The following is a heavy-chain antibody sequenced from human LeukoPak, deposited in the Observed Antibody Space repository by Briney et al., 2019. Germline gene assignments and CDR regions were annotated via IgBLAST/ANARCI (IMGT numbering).Heavy chain of an antibody. CDR3: ARRGYSGYSPLDS. Sequence: GESLKISCKGSGYSFPNYWIAWVRQMPGKGLEWMGIIYPRDSDTRYSPSFEGQVTISVDKSISTAFLQWSSLKASDTAMYYCARRGYSGYSPLDSWGQGTLVTVSS. V-gene: IGHV5-51*01. D-gene: IGHD5-12*01. J-gene: IGHJ4*02. CDR2: IYPRDSDT. CDR1: GYSFPNYW.